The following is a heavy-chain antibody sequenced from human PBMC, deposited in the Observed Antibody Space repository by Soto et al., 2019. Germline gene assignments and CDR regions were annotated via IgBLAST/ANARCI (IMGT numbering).Heavy chain of an antibody. D-gene: IGHD6-13*01. V-gene: IGHV1-18*01. CDR3: ARDRSRIAIEAAVPNDY. CDR1: GYTFTSYG. J-gene: IGHJ4*01. CDR2: ISAYNGNT. Sequence: GASVKVSCKASGYTFTSYGISWVRQAPGQGLEWMGWISAYNGNTNYAQKLQGRVTMTTDTSTSTAYMELRSLRSDDTAVYYCARDRSRIAIEAAVPNDYWGQGTRVTVAS.